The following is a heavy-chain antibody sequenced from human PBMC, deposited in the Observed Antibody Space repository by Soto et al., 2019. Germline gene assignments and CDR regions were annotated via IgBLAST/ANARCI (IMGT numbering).Heavy chain of an antibody. CDR1: GFTFSSYA. J-gene: IGHJ3*02. CDR3: ARDFQTGITQSNPPPFDI. Sequence: GGSLRLSCAASGFTFSSYAMHWVRQAPGKGLEWVAVISYDGSNKYYADSVKGRFTISRDNSKNTLNLQMNSLRAEDTAGYYCARDFQTGITQSNPPPFDIWGQGTMVTVSS. V-gene: IGHV3-30-3*01. D-gene: IGHD3-16*01. CDR2: ISYDGSNK.